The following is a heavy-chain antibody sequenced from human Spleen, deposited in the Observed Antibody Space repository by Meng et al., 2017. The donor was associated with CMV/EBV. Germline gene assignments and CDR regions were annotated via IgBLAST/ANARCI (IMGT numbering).Heavy chain of an antibody. CDR1: GYTFTGYY. Sequence: CKASGYTFTGYYMYWVRQAPGQGLEWMGWINPHSGGTNYARKFQGRVTMTRDTSISTAYLELSGLRSDDTAVYYCARDAPVAPAANWGQGTLVTVSS. CDR2: INPHSGGT. J-gene: IGHJ4*02. D-gene: IGHD2-2*01. V-gene: IGHV1-2*02. CDR3: ARDAPVAPAAN.